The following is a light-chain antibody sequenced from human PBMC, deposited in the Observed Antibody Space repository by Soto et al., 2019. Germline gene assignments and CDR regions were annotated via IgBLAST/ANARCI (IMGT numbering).Light chain of an antibody. CDR2: SAS. Sequence: IVLTQYKATLSVSPGERATLSCRASESVSSKLAWYQHKPGQAPRLLIYSASTRATGIPARFSGSGSGTEFTLTISCLQSGDFAVYYCQQYSSWPLTFGGGTKVDIK. J-gene: IGKJ4*01. CDR1: ESVSSK. CDR3: QQYSSWPLT. V-gene: IGKV3-15*01.